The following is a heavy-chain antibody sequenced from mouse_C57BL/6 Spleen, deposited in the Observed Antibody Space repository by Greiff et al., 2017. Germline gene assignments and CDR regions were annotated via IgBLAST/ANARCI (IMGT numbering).Heavy chain of an antibody. D-gene: IGHD1-1*02. CDR2: ISSGSSTI. Sequence: EVKLVESGGGLVKPGGSLKLSCAASGFTFSDYGMHWVRQAPEKGLEWVAYISSGSSTIYYADTVKGRFTISRDNAKNTLFLQMTSLRSEDTAMYACARGIWCAGFAGWGQGTLVTVAA. V-gene: IGHV5-17*01. CDR3: ARGIWCAGFAG. J-gene: IGHJ3*01. CDR1: GFTFSDYG.